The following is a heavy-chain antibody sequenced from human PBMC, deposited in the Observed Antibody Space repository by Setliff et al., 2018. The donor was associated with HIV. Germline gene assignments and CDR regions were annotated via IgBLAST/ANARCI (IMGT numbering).Heavy chain of an antibody. CDR3: ARDWVTRSNYYGSGSPWYFDF. J-gene: IGHJ2*01. CDR2: VYASAYS. V-gene: IGHV4-4*07. CDR1: GDSIGDYY. D-gene: IGHD3-10*01. Sequence: PSETLSLTCTVSGDSIGDYYSNWIRQPAGKGLEWIGRVYASAYSNYNPSLKSRVTMSVDTSQNQFSLKLRSVNAADTAVYYCARDWVTRSNYYGSGSPWYFDFWGRGILVTVSS.